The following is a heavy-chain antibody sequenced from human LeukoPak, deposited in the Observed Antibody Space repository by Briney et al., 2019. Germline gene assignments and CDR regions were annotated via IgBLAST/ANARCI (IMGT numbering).Heavy chain of an antibody. J-gene: IGHJ4*02. CDR1: GSTFSSYG. Sequence: GGSLRLSCAASGSTFSSYGMDWVRQAPGKGLEYVSGISRNGGSTYYADSVKGRFTISRDNSKNTLYLQMGSLRAEDMAVYYCARQAAGVVYWGQGTLVTVYS. CDR3: ARQAAGVVY. V-gene: IGHV3-64*02. CDR2: ISRNGGST. D-gene: IGHD6-13*01.